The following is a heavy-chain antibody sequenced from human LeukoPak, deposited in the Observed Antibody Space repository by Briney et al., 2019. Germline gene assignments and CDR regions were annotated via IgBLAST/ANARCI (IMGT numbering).Heavy chain of an antibody. CDR3: ARGTQLRGYYYYYMDV. V-gene: IGHV4-61*02. J-gene: IGHJ6*03. D-gene: IGHD2-2*01. CDR1: GGSISSGSYY. Sequence: SQTLSLTCTVSGGSISSGSYYWSWIRQPAGKGLEWIGRIYTSGSTNYNPSLKSRVTISVDTSKNQFSLKLSSVTAADTAVYYCARGTQLRGYYYYYMDVWGKGTTVTVSS. CDR2: IYTSGST.